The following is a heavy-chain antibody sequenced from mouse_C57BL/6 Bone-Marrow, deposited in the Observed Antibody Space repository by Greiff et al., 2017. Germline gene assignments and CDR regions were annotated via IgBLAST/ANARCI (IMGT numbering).Heavy chain of an antibody. V-gene: IGHV1-26*01. D-gene: IGHD4-1*01. CDR3: AREGTEYAMDY. CDR2: INPNNGGT. CDR1: GYTFTDYY. J-gene: IGHJ4*01. Sequence: VQLQQSGPELVKPGASVKISCKASGYTFTDYYMNWVKQSHGKSLEWIGDINPNNGGTSYNQKFKGKATLTVDKSSSTAYMERRSLTSEDAAVYYCAREGTEYAMDYWGQGTSVTVSS.